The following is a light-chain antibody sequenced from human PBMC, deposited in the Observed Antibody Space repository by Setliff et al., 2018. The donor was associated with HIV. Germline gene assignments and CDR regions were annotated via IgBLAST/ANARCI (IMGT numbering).Light chain of an antibody. CDR3: SSYTSISTYV. V-gene: IGLV2-18*02. Sequence: QSALTQPPSVSGSPGRSVTISCTGTSSDVGSYNRVSWYQQPPGTAPKLMIYEVNNRPSGVPDRFSGSKSGNTASLTISGLQAEDEADYYCSSYTSISTYVFGTGTKVTVL. J-gene: IGLJ1*01. CDR2: EVN. CDR1: SSDVGSYNR.